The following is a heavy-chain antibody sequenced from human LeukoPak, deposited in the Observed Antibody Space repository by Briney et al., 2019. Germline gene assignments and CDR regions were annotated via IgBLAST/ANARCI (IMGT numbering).Heavy chain of an antibody. J-gene: IGHJ3*02. V-gene: IGHV1-69*04. CDR2: IIPILGIA. Sequence: ASVKVSCKASGGTFSSYAISWVRQAPGQGLEWMGRIIPILGIANYAQKFQGRVTITADKSTSTAYMELSSLRSEDTAVYYCARDGALVVVTAKDDAFDIWGQGTMVTVSS. CDR3: ARDGALVVVTAKDDAFDI. D-gene: IGHD2-21*02. CDR1: GGTFSSYA.